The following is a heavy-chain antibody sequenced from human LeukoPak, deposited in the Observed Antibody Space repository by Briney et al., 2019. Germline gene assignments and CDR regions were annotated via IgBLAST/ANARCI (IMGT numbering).Heavy chain of an antibody. V-gene: IGHV3-48*03. J-gene: IGHJ6*03. D-gene: IGHD3-22*01. CDR2: ISTSGGTI. CDR1: GFTFSSYE. Sequence: GGSLRLSCAASGFTFSSYEMNWVRQAPGKGLEWISYISTSGGTIYYADSVKGRFTISGDNAKNSLNLQMSSLRAEDTAVYYCAREGRGDDSSVYGRWWGGPDQQVYNNYFMDVWGKGTTVTVSS. CDR3: AREGRGDDSSVYGRWWGGPDQQVYNNYFMDV.